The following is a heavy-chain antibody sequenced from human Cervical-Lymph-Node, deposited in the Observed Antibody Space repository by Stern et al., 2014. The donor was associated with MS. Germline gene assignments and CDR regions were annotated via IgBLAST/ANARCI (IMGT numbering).Heavy chain of an antibody. D-gene: IGHD3-22*01. CDR2: AFPGAPDT. Sequence: VQLVQSGAEVKNPGESLKIPVKGPGNTLATIGTAGWPQWPGKVLEWMGIAFPGAPDTRYSPSFQGQVIISVNRSINTAYLQWSTLKASDTAMYYCARPEEHSREWYFDLWGRGTLVTVSS. V-gene: IGHV5-51*03. CDR1: GNTLATIG. CDR3: ARPEEHSREWYFDL. J-gene: IGHJ2*01.